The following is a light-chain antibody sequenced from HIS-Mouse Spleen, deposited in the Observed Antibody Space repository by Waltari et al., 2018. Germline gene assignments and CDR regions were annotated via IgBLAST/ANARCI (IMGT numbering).Light chain of an antibody. Sequence: QSALTQPSSVSASPGQSTTISCTRTSSDVGGSNYVSWYQQHPGKAPKLMIYDVSNRPSGVSNRFSGSKSGNTASLTISGLQAEDEADYYCSSYTSSSFNVVFGGGTKLTVL. CDR2: DVS. CDR3: SSYTSSSFNVV. CDR1: SSDVGGSNY. J-gene: IGLJ2*01. V-gene: IGLV2-14*03.